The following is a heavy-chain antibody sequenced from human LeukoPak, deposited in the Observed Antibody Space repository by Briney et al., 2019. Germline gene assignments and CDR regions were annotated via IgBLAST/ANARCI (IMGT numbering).Heavy chain of an antibody. CDR2: IIPIFGTA. J-gene: IGHJ4*02. V-gene: IGHV1-69*13. D-gene: IGHD3-22*01. CDR3: ARGPDSSGYNSEYSFEY. Sequence: SVKVSCKASGYTFTGYYMHWVRQAPGQGLEWMGGIIPIFGTANYAQKFQGRVTITADESTSTAYMELSSLRAEDMAVYYCARGPDSSGYNSEYSFEYWGQGTLVTVSS. CDR1: GYTFTGYY.